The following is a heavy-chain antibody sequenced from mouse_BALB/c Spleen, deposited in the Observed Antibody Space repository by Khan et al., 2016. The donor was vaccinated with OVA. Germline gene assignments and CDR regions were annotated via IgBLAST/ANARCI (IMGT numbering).Heavy chain of an antibody. Sequence: VQLQQSGTELVKPGASVKLSCTASGFNIKDTYMHWVKQRPEQGLEGIGRIDPANTNTKYGPKFQDKATITADTSSNTAYLQLSSLTSEDTGVYYCSRNDGYDVDYWGQGTTLTVSS. D-gene: IGHD2-2*01. CDR2: IDPANTNT. V-gene: IGHV14-3*02. CDR1: GFNIKDTY. CDR3: SRNDGYDVDY. J-gene: IGHJ2*01.